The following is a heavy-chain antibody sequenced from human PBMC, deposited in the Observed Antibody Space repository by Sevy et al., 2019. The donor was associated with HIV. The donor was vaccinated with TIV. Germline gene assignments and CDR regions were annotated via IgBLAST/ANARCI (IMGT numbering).Heavy chain of an antibody. J-gene: IGHJ4*02. CDR2: ISDDGNNK. D-gene: IGHD3-22*01. CDR1: GFTFSTYA. CDR3: AIHYYDTTGYYYPLDY. V-gene: IGHV3-30*04. Sequence: GGSLRLSCTASGFTFSTYAMYWVRQAPGKGLEWVAVISDDGNNKDYADSVKGRFTVSRDNSKNTMYLKMYSLRAEDTAVYYCAIHYYDTTGYYYPLDYWGQGTLVTVSS.